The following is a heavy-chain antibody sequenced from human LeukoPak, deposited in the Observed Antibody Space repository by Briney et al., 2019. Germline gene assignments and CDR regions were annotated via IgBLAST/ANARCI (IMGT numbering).Heavy chain of an antibody. CDR3: AKVRSFLRFLEWYPLNWFDP. CDR2: ISGSDGSS. Sequence: GGSLRLSCAASGFTFSSYAMSWVRQAPGQGLECVSAISGSDGSSYYADSVKGRFTISRYNSKNTLYLERTSLRAEDTAVYYCAKVRSFLRFLEWYPLNWFDPWGQGTLVTVSS. CDR1: GFTFSSYA. D-gene: IGHD3-3*01. J-gene: IGHJ5*02. V-gene: IGHV3-23*01.